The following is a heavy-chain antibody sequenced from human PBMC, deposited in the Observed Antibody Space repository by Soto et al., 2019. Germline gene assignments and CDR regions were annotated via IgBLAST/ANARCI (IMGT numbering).Heavy chain of an antibody. Sequence: GGSLRLSCAASGFTFRSSGMHWVRQAPGTGLEWGAVISYDGSSKYYADSVKGRFTISRDNSKNTLYLQMNSLRAEDTAVYYCAKANGQQLVLNYFDDWCQGT. V-gene: IGHV3-30*18. CDR3: AKANGQQLVLNYFDD. D-gene: IGHD6-13*01. CDR1: GFTFRSSG. J-gene: IGHJ4*02. CDR2: ISYDGSSK.